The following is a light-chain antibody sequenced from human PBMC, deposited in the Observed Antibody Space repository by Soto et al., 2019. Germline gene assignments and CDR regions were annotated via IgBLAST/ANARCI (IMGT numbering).Light chain of an antibody. CDR2: WAS. J-gene: IGKJ2*01. Sequence: DIVMTQSPDSLAVSLGERATIHCKSSQSILYSSNNKNYLAWYQQKPGQPPKLLIYWASTREPGVPDRFSGSGSGTDFTLTISNLQAEDVAVYYCQQYYAIPYTFGQGTKLEIK. CDR1: QSILYSSNNKNY. CDR3: QQYYAIPYT. V-gene: IGKV4-1*01.